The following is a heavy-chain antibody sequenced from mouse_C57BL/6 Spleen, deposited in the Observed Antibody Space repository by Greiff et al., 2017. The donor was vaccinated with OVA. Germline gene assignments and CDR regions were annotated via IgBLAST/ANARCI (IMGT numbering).Heavy chain of an antibody. CDR2: IRNKANGYTT. V-gene: IGHV7-3*01. CDR1: GFTFTDYY. D-gene: IGHD1-1*01. CDR3: ARCASITTVVAKDWYFDV. Sequence: EVNVVESGGGLVQPGGSLSLSCAASGFTFTDYYMSWVRQPPGKALEWLGFIRNKANGYTTEYSASVKGRFTISRDNSQSILYLQMNALGAEDSATYYCARCASITTVVAKDWYFDVWGTGTTVTVSS. J-gene: IGHJ1*03.